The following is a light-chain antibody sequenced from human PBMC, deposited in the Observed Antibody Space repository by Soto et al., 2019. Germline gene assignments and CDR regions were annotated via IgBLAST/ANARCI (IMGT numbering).Light chain of an antibody. CDR2: GAS. CDR3: QQYGLSPWT. J-gene: IGKJ1*01. Sequence: ENVLTQSPGTLSLSPGERATLSYRASQSVSSSYLAWYQQKPGQAPRLIIYGASSRATGIPNRFSGSGSGTDFTLTINTLEPGDSAVYFCQQYGLSPWTFGQGTKVEIK. CDR1: QSVSSSY. V-gene: IGKV3-20*01.